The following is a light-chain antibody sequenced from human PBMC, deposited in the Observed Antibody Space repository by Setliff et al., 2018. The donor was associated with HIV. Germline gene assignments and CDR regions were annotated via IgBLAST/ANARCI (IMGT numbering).Light chain of an antibody. J-gene: IGLJ1*01. V-gene: IGLV3-21*04. Sequence: SYELTQPPSVSVAPGKTARISCGGNNIGSKSVNWYQQKPGQAPVVVIYYDSDRPSGIPERFSGSNSGNTATLTISRVEAGDEADYYCQVWDSSSDHLVFGTGTKVTVL. CDR3: QVWDSSSDHLV. CDR1: NIGSKS. CDR2: YDS.